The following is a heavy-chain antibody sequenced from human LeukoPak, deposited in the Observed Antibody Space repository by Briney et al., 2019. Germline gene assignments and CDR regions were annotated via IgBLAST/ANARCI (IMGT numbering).Heavy chain of an antibody. V-gene: IGHV3-21*01. Sequence: GGSLRLSCAASGFTFSSYSINWVRQAPGKGLEWVSSISSSSSYIYYADSVKGRFTSSRDNAKNSLYLQMNSLRAEDTAVYYCARVYYGSGSYYFSTGYYYMDVWGKGTTVTISS. J-gene: IGHJ6*03. D-gene: IGHD3-10*01. CDR2: ISSSSSYI. CDR3: ARVYYGSGSYYFSTGYYYMDV. CDR1: GFTFSSYS.